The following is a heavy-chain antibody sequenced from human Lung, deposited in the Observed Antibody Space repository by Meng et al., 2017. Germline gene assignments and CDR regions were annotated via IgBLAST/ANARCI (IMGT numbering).Heavy chain of an antibody. CDR2: LIAVFDKT. CDR1: GGSFSTHT. D-gene: IGHD1-14*01. V-gene: IGHV1-69*13. J-gene: IGHJ4*02. CDR3: ARGRRNEPLFDY. Sequence: QVQLVQSGAEVKKPGSSVKFACKTSGGSFSTHTFSWVRQAPGQGLEWMGGLIAVFDKTKAAPRFQDRVTFTADESTSTAYMELSSLTFDDTAVYFCARGRRNEPLFDYWGQGTLVTV.